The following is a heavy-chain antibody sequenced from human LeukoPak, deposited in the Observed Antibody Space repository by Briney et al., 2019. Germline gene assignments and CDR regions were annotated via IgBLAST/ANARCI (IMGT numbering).Heavy chain of an antibody. V-gene: IGHV4-31*03. Sequence: PSETLSLTCTVSGGSISSGGYYWSWIRQHPGKGLEWIGYIYYSGSTNYNPSLKSRVTISVDTSKNQFSLKLSSVTAADTAVYYCAREVIARPFYYYYYMDVWGKGTTVTVSS. J-gene: IGHJ6*03. CDR1: GGSISSGGYY. CDR2: IYYSGST. D-gene: IGHD2-21*01. CDR3: AREVIARPFYYYYYMDV.